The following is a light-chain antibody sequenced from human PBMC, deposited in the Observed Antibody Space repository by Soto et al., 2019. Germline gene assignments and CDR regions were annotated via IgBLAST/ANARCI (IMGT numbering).Light chain of an antibody. J-gene: IGKJ2*01. V-gene: IGKV3-15*01. Sequence: EIVMTQSPATLSVSPGERATLSCRASQSVSSNLAWYQQKPGQAPRRLIYVAATRATGITARFSGSGSGAEFNLTISSLQSEDVSVYYCQQYNNWPPYTFGQGTKLEIK. CDR3: QQYNNWPPYT. CDR1: QSVSSN. CDR2: VAA.